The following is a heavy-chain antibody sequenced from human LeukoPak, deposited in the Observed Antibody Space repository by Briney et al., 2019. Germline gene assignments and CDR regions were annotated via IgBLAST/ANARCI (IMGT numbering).Heavy chain of an antibody. CDR3: AAPGYSSGWSDSDY. CDR1: GYTFTSYA. D-gene: IGHD6-19*01. J-gene: IGHJ4*02. CDR2: INTNTGNP. Sequence: GASVKVSCKASGYTFTSYAMNWVRQAPGQGLEWMGWINTNTGNPTYAQGFTGRFVFSLDTSVSTAYLQISSLKAEDTAVYYCAAPGYSSGWSDSDYWGQGTLVTVSS. V-gene: IGHV7-4-1*02.